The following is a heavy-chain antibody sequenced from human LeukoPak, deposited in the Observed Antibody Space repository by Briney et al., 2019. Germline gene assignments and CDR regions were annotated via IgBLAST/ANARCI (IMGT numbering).Heavy chain of an antibody. CDR2: IYYSGST. J-gene: IGHJ4*02. V-gene: IGHV4-59*01. D-gene: IGHD6-19*01. CDR3: ARAAFLGWYYGRGSPIFDY. Sequence: PSETLSLTCTVSGGSISSYYWSWIRQPPGKGLEWIGYIYYSGSTNYNPSLKSRVTISVDTSKNQFSLKLSSVTAADTAVYYCARAAFLGWYYGRGSPIFDYWGQGTLVTVSS. CDR1: GGSISSYY.